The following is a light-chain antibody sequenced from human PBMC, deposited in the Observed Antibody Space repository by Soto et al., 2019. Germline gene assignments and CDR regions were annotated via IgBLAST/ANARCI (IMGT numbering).Light chain of an antibody. V-gene: IGLV2-11*01. CDR1: SSDVGTYDF. Sequence: QSVLTQPRSVSGSPGQSVTISCTGTSSDVGTYDFVSWYQQHPGKAPRLMIFDVSERPSGVPDRFSGSKSGNTASLTISGLQAEDEADYYCLSKTSSISYVFGTGTKVTVL. CDR3: LSKTSSISYV. CDR2: DVS. J-gene: IGLJ1*01.